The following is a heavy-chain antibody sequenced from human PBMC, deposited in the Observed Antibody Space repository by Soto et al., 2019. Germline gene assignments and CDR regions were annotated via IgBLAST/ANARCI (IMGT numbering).Heavy chain of an antibody. CDR1: GGSISSGGYY. V-gene: IGHV4-31*03. J-gene: IGHJ6*02. CDR2: IYYSGST. CDR3: ARGKGNFDWSHYYYYYGMDV. D-gene: IGHD3-9*01. Sequence: LSLTCTVSGGSISSGGYYWSWIRQHPGKGLEWIGYIYYSGSTYYNPSLKSRVTISVDTSKNQFSLKLSSVTAADTAVYYCARGKGNFDWSHYYYYYGMDVWGQGTTVTVSS.